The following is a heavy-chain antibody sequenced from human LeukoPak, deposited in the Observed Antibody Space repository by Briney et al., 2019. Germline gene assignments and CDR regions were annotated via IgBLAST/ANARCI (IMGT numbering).Heavy chain of an antibody. Sequence: GGSLRLSCAASGVTFSSYAMHWVRQAPGKGLEWVAVISYDGSNKYYADSVKGRFTISRDNSKNTLFLQMNSLRPEDTAVYYCSKDRGVFGVAYSLDYWGQGTLVTVSS. CDR2: ISYDGSNK. CDR3: SKDRGVFGVAYSLDY. CDR1: GVTFSSYA. J-gene: IGHJ4*02. V-gene: IGHV3-30-3*01. D-gene: IGHD3-3*01.